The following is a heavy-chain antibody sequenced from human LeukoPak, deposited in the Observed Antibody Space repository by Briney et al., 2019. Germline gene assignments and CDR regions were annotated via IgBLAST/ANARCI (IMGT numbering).Heavy chain of an antibody. CDR3: AGWVVPAAWVDY. V-gene: IGHV3-30-3*01. Sequence: GGSLRLSCAASGFTFSSYAMHWVRQAPGKGLEWVAVISYDGSNKYYADSVKGRFTISRDNSKNTLYLQMNSLRAEDTAVYYCAGWVVPAAWVDYWXXXTLVTVSS. CDR1: GFTFSSYA. J-gene: IGHJ4*01. CDR2: ISYDGSNK. D-gene: IGHD2-2*01.